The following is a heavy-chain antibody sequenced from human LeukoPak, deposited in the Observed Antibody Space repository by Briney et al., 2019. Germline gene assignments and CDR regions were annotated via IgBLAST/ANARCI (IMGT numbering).Heavy chain of an antibody. CDR2: IYDSGNE. CDR1: GGSISTSAFY. CDR3: ARQISDYYYYYMDV. D-gene: IGHD2/OR15-2a*01. Sequence: SETLSLTCTVSGGSISTSAFYWGWIRQPPGKGLEWIGSIYDSGNEFYNPSLKSRVTISADTSKDQFSLKLNSVTAADTAMYYCARQISDYYYYYMDVWGEGITVTVSS. J-gene: IGHJ6*03. V-gene: IGHV4-39*01.